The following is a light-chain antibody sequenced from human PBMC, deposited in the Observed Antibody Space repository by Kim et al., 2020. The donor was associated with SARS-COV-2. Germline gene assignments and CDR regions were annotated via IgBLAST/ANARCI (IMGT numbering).Light chain of an antibody. CDR1: QSVSSN. CDR3: QQYNKWPPWT. V-gene: IGKV3-15*01. Sequence: SPGDRATLSCRASQSVSSNLAWYQQKPGQAPRLLIYGASTRATGIPVRFSGSGSGTEFTLTISSLQSEDFAVYYCQQYNKWPPWTFGQGTKVEIK. J-gene: IGKJ1*01. CDR2: GAS.